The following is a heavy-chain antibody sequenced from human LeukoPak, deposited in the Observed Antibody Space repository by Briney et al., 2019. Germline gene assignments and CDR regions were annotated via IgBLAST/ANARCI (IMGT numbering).Heavy chain of an antibody. D-gene: IGHD4-11*01. J-gene: IGHJ3*02. V-gene: IGHV3-66*01. CDR2: IYGDGST. CDR1: AFTVSTNY. Sequence: GGSLRLSCVASAFTVSTNYMIWVHQAPGKGLERVSLIYGDGSTYYADSVKGRVTISRDNSKNTVFLQMNSLRAEDTALYYCARINYRAFSIWGQGTMVTVSS. CDR3: ARINYRAFSI.